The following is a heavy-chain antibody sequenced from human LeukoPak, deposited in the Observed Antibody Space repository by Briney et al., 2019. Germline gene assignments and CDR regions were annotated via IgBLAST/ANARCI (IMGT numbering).Heavy chain of an antibody. CDR1: GGSISSGNSY. CDR2: IYTSGST. J-gene: IGHJ6*03. D-gene: IGHD2/OR15-2a*01. V-gene: IGHV4-61*02. CDR3: ARARDEGYFYYYYYYYMDV. Sequence: SQTLSLTCTVSGGSISSGNSYWSWIRQPAGKGLEWIGRIYTSGSTNYNPSLKSRVTISVDTSKNQFSLKLSSVTAADTAVYYCARARDEGYFYYYYYYYMDVWGKGTTVTISS.